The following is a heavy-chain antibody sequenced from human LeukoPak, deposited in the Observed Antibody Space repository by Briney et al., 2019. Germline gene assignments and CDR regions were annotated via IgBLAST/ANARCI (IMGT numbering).Heavy chain of an antibody. Sequence: ASVKVSCKASGGTFSSYAISWVRQAPGQGLEWMGGIIPIFGTANYAQKFQGRVTITADKSTSTAYMELSSLRSEDTAVYYCAGDGDYGDYVPYYWGQGTLVTVSS. V-gene: IGHV1-69*06. CDR2: IIPIFGTA. D-gene: IGHD4-17*01. J-gene: IGHJ4*02. CDR3: AGDGDYGDYVPYY. CDR1: GGTFSSYA.